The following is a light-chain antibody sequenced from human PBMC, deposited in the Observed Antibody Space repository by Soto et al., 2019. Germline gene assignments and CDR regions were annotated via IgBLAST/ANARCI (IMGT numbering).Light chain of an antibody. J-gene: IGKJ1*01. CDR2: GAS. CDR3: QQYGSSPRT. CDR1: QSLSSIY. Sequence: EIVLTQSPVTLSLSPGERATLSCRASQSLSSIYLAWYQQKPGQAPRLLIHGASSRATGIPDRFSGSGTGTDFTLTISRLEPEDFAVYYCQQYGSSPRTFGQGTKWEIK. V-gene: IGKV3-20*01.